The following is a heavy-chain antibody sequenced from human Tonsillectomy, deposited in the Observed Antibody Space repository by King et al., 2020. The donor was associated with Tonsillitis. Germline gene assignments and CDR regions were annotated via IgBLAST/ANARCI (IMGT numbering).Heavy chain of an antibody. D-gene: IGHD3-22*01. Sequence: VQLVESGGGVVQPGRSLRLSCPASGFTFSSYGMHWVRQAPGKGLEWVAVISYDGSNKYYADSVKGRFTISRGNSKSTLYLQMNSLRAEDTAVYYCAKVEYHYDSSGYPDYWGQGTLVTVSS. CDR1: GFTFSSYG. V-gene: IGHV3-30*18. CDR2: ISYDGSNK. CDR3: AKVEYHYDSSGYPDY. J-gene: IGHJ4*02.